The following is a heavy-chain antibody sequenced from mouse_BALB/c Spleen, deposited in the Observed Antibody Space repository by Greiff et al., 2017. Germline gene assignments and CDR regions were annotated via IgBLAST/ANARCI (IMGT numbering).Heavy chain of an antibody. D-gene: IGHD2-1*01. CDR3: AREGNYVGAMDY. Sequence: VQLKESGPGLVKPSQSLSLTCTVTGYSITSDYAWNWIRQFPGNKLEWMGYISYDGSNNYNPSLKNRISITRDTSKNQFFLKLNSVTTEDTATYYCAREGNYVGAMDYWGQGTSVTVSS. CDR1: GYSITSDYA. V-gene: IGHV3-6*02. CDR2: ISYDGSN. J-gene: IGHJ4*01.